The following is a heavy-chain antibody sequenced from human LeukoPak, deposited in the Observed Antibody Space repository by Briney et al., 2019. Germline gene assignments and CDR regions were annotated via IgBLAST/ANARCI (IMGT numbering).Heavy chain of an antibody. Sequence: GGSLRLSCAASGFTFSSYAMSWVRQAPGKGLEWVSGISWNSGSIGYADSVKGRFTISRDNAKNSLYLQMNSLRAEDTALYHCAKDTQSFSLLRYFDWPLKRFDYWGQGTLVTVSS. CDR3: AKDTQSFSLLRYFDWPLKRFDY. CDR1: GFTFSSYA. CDR2: ISWNSGSI. D-gene: IGHD3-9*01. J-gene: IGHJ4*02. V-gene: IGHV3-9*01.